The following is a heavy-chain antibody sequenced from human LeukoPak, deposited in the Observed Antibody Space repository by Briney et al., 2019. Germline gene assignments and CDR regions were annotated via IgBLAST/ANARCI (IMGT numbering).Heavy chain of an antibody. CDR3: AKVPGYDSSGSFDY. V-gene: IGHV3-30*18. CDR1: GFTFSSYG. Sequence: GRSLRLSCAASGFTFSSYGMHWVRRAPGKGLEWVAVISYDGSNKYYADSVKGRFTISRDNSKNTLYLQMNSLRAEDTAVYYCAKVPGYDSSGSFDYWGQGTLVTVSS. CDR2: ISYDGSNK. D-gene: IGHD3-22*01. J-gene: IGHJ4*02.